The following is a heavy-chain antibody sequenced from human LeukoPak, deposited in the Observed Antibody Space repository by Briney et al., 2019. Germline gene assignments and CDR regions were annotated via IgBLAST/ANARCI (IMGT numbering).Heavy chain of an antibody. CDR2: ISPRGNT. CDR1: GASMSDNY. D-gene: IGHD1-7*01. J-gene: IGHJ4*02. Sequence: SETLSLTCNVSGASMSDNYWSWIRQPAGRGLEWLGRISPRGNTYYNPSLNSRVTISLDTSANQFSLKLRSVTAADTAGYYCARGGHSYGTFDSWSRGALVTVSS. V-gene: IGHV4-4*07. CDR3: ARGGHSYGTFDS.